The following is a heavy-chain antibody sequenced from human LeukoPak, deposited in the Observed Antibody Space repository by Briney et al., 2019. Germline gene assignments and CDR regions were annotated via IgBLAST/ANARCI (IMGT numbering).Heavy chain of an antibody. CDR3: ARAPITMVRGVINWPYGMDV. V-gene: IGHV4-59*01. D-gene: IGHD3-10*01. J-gene: IGHJ6*02. CDR1: GGSISSYY. CDR2: IYHSGYT. Sequence: SETLSLTCSVSGGSISSYYGNWIRQPPGKGLEWIGYIYHSGYTNYNPSLKSRVAISVDTSKNQFSLKLTSVTAADTAVYYCARAPITMVRGVINWPYGMDVRSQGTTVTVSS.